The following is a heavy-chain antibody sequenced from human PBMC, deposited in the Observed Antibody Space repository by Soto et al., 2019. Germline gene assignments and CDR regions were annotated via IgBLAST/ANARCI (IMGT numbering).Heavy chain of an antibody. CDR3: ARGVTTVTTIDY. V-gene: IGHV4-59*12. CDR2: IYYSGST. Sequence: PSETLSLTCTVSGGSISSYYWSWIRQPPGKGLEWIGYIYYSGSTNYNPSLKSRVTISLDTSKNQFSLKLSSVTAADTAVYYCARGVTTVTTIDYWGQGTLVTVSS. CDR1: GGSISSYY. D-gene: IGHD4-17*01. J-gene: IGHJ4*02.